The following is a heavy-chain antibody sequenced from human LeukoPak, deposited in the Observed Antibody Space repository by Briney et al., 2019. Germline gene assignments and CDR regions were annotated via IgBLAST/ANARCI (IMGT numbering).Heavy chain of an antibody. Sequence: PSETLSLTCTVSGGSISSSSYYWGWIRQPPGKGLEWIGYIYYSGSTNYNPSLKSRVTISVDTSKNQFSLKLSSVTAADTAVYYCARRACGGDCYDDYWGQGTLVTVSS. CDR2: IYYSGST. V-gene: IGHV4-61*05. CDR3: ARRACGGDCYDDY. CDR1: GGSISSSSYY. D-gene: IGHD2-21*02. J-gene: IGHJ4*02.